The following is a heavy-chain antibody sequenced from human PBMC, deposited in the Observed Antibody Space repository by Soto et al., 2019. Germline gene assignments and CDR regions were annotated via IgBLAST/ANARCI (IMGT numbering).Heavy chain of an antibody. Sequence: GGSLRLSCAASGFTFSSYAMHWVRRAPGKGLEWVAVISYDGSNKYYADSVKGRFTISRDNSKNTLYLQMKSLRAEDTAVYYCARDKEQLVGHYYYGMDVWGQGTTVTVSS. CDR3: ARDKEQLVGHYYYGMDV. V-gene: IGHV3-30-3*01. D-gene: IGHD6-6*01. J-gene: IGHJ6*02. CDR2: ISYDGSNK. CDR1: GFTFSSYA.